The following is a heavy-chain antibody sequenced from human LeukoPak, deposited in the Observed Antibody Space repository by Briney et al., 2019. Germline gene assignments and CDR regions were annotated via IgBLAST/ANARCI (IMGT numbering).Heavy chain of an antibody. J-gene: IGHJ6*04. CDR3: ARVRFVELNYYYHGMDV. CDR2: IHYTGSG. D-gene: IGHD3-10*01. CDR1: GDSMNSGDHY. V-gene: IGHV4-30-4*01. Sequence: SETLSLTCNVSGDSMNSGDHYWSWTRQPPGKGLEWIGYIHYTGSGYYKPSLEGRVSISLDTPKKQFSLKLNSVTAADTAVYYCARVRFVELNYYYHGMDVWGKGTTVTVSS.